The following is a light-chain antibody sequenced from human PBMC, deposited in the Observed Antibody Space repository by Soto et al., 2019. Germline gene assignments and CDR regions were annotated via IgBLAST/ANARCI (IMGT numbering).Light chain of an antibody. J-gene: IGKJ1*01. V-gene: IGKV4-1*01. CDR2: WAS. Sequence: DIVMTQSPDSLAVSLGERATINCKSSQSVVYNANNKNYLAWYQQKPGQPPKLLIYWASTRESGVPDRFSGSGSGTDFTLTISSLQAEDVAFYYCQQYYTSPWTFGQGTKVEIK. CDR1: QSVVYNANNKNY. CDR3: QQYYTSPWT.